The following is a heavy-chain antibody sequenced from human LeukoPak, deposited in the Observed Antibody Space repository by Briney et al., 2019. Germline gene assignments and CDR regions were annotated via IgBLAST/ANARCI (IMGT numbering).Heavy chain of an antibody. CDR3: ARDLSSGWYTD. CDR1: GFTLSTYN. Sequence: GGSLRLSCAASGFTLSTYNMKWVRQAPRKGLEWVSSISTSSSYIYYADSVKGRFTISRDNARNSLYLQMNSLRAEDTAVYYCARDLSSGWYTDWGQGALVTVSS. J-gene: IGHJ4*02. D-gene: IGHD6-19*01. CDR2: ISTSSSYI. V-gene: IGHV3-21*01.